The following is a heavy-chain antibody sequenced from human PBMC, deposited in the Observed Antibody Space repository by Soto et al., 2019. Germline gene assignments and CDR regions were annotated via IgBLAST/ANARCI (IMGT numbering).Heavy chain of an antibody. D-gene: IGHD5-12*01. J-gene: IGHJ6*03. CDR3: AREGTYSGPTLSYYYYYKDV. Sequence: PSETLSLTCTVSGGSISSGGYYWSWIRQHPGKGLEWIGYIYYSGSTYYNPSLKSRVTISVDTSKNQFSLKLSSVTAADTAVYYCAREGTYSGPTLSYYYYYKDVWGKGTTVTVSS. V-gene: IGHV4-31*03. CDR2: IYYSGST. CDR1: GGSISSGGYY.